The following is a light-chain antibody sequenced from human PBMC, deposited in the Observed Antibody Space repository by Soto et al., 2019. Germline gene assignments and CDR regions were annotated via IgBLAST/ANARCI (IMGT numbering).Light chain of an antibody. J-gene: IGLJ1*01. CDR2: DVS. CDR3: SSYTASSTLYV. Sequence: QFALTQPASVSGSPGHSITISCTGTSSDVGGYNYVSWYQQHPGKAPKVMIYDVSNRPSGVSNRFSGSKSGNTASLNISGLQAEDEADYYCSSYTASSTLYVFGTGTKVTVL. V-gene: IGLV2-14*01. CDR1: SSDVGGYNY.